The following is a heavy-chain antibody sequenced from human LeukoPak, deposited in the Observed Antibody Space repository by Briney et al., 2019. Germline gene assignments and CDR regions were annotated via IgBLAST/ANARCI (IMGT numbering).Heavy chain of an antibody. J-gene: IGHJ4*02. V-gene: IGHV3-30*03. CDR3: ALARVVRSTMGEGDFDS. Sequence: PGGSLRLSWSASGIPFNCYGMHWLRQAPGKGLEWVAVISFDGSNKYYADSVKGRFTISRDNSRNTLYLQMNSLKLDDTAVYYGALARVVRSTMGEGDFDSRGQGTLVTVSS. D-gene: IGHD3-10*01. CDR1: GIPFNCYG. CDR2: ISFDGSNK.